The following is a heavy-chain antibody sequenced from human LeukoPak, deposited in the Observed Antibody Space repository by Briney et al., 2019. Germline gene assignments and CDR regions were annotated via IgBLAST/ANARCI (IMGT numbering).Heavy chain of an antibody. CDR1: GLTFSSYS. CDR2: ISSSRSTI. CDR3: ARGDSSSSLYFDY. V-gene: IGHV3-48*01. J-gene: IGHJ4*02. D-gene: IGHD6-6*01. Sequence: GGSLILSCAASGLTFSSYSINWVRQAPGKGLEWVSYISSSRSTIYYADSVKGRFTISRDNAKNSLYLQMNSLRAEDTAVYYCARGDSSSSLYFDYWGQGTLVTVSS.